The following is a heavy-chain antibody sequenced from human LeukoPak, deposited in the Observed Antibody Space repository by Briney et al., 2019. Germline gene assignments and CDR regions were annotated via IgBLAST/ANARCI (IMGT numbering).Heavy chain of an antibody. Sequence: GASVKVSCKASGYTFTSYDINWVRQATGQGLEWMGWTNPNSGNTGYAQKFQGRVTMTRNTSISTAYMELSSLRSEDTAVYYCARGHYDILTYLYYFDYWGQGTLVTVSS. CDR1: GYTFTSYD. J-gene: IGHJ4*02. CDR2: TNPNSGNT. V-gene: IGHV1-8*01. D-gene: IGHD3-9*01. CDR3: ARGHYDILTYLYYFDY.